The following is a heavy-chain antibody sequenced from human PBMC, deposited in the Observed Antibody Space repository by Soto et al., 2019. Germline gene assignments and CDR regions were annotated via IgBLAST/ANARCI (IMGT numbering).Heavy chain of an antibody. CDR2: VNHSGTT. Sequence: VQLQQWGAGLLKPSETLSLTCAVYGGSFSGYYWTWIRQSPEKGLEWIGEVNHSGTTYYNPSLKPRVTISVHPPTNQFSLKMSSVTAVDTAVYYCARGIGYCSSINCYSSRRLRFDSWCQGPLVTVSA. V-gene: IGHV4-34*01. CDR3: ARGIGYCSSINCYSSRRLRFDS. J-gene: IGHJ4*02. CDR1: GGSFSGYY. D-gene: IGHD2-2*01.